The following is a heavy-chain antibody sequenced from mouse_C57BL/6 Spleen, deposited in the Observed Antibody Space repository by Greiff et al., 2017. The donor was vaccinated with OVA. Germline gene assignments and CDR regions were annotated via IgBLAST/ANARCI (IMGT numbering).Heavy chain of an antibody. CDR3: ARHVDYGSSYEYFDV. Sequence: DVKLVESGGDLVKPGGSLKLSCAASGFTFSSYGMSWVRQTPDKRLEWVATISSGGSYTYYPDSVKGRFTISRDNAKNTLYLQMSSLKSEDTAMYYCARHVDYGSSYEYFDVWGTGTTVTVSS. D-gene: IGHD1-1*01. V-gene: IGHV5-6*02. J-gene: IGHJ1*03. CDR1: GFTFSSYG. CDR2: ISSGGSYT.